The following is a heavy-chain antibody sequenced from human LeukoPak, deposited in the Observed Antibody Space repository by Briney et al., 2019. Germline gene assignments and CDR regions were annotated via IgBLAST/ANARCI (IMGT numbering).Heavy chain of an antibody. V-gene: IGHV3-30-3*01. CDR2: ISYDGSNK. D-gene: IGHD3-22*01. CDR3: ARAQDSSIFDY. J-gene: IGHJ4*02. Sequence: GGSLRLSCAASGFTFSSYAMHWVRQAPGKGLEWVAVISYDGSNKYYADSVKGRFTISRDNSKNTLYLQMNSLRAEDTAVYYCARAQDSSIFDYWGQGTLVTVSS. CDR1: GFTFSSYA.